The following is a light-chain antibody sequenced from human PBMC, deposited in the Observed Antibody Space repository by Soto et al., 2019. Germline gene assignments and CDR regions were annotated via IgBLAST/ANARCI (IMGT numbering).Light chain of an antibody. J-gene: IGKJ4*01. CDR3: QQRSNWPPT. CDR2: DAS. CDR1: QSVSSY. V-gene: IGKV3-11*01. Sequence: EIVLTQSPATLSLSPGERATLSCRASQSVSSYLAWYQQKPGQAPRLLIYDASNRATGIPARFSGSGSGTDLTLTISNLEPDDFAVYYLQQRSNWPPTFGGGTKVEIK.